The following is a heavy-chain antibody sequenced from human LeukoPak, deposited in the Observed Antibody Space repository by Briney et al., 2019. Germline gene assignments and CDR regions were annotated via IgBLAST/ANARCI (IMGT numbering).Heavy chain of an antibody. CDR3: ARGLEMPTRIDY. D-gene: IGHD5-24*01. CDR2: ISSSGNTI. V-gene: IGHV3-11*04. J-gene: IGHJ4*02. Sequence: GGSLRLSCAASGFTFSDYYMSWIRQALGKGLEWVSYISSSGNTIEYADSVKGRFTISRDNAKNSLSLQMNSLRAEDTAVYYCARGLEMPTRIDYWGQGILVTVSS. CDR1: GFTFSDYY.